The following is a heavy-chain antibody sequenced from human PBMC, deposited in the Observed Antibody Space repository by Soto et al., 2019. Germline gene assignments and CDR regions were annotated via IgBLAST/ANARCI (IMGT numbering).Heavy chain of an antibody. Sequence: SVKVSCKASGGTFSSYAISWVRQAPGQGLEWMGGINPIFGTANYAQKFQGRVTITADKSTSTPYMELSSLRSKDTAVYYCAAYYYDSSGYYKDDYWGQGTLVTVSS. CDR2: INPIFGTA. CDR3: AAYYYDSSGYYKDDY. J-gene: IGHJ4*02. D-gene: IGHD3-22*01. V-gene: IGHV1-69*06. CDR1: GGTFSSYA.